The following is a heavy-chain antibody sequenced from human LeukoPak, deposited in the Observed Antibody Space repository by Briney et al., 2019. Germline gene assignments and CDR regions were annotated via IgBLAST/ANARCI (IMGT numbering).Heavy chain of an antibody. D-gene: IGHD1-1*01. CDR3: ASLQVQLGIIGSLDY. CDR2: IIPIFGAA. Sequence: SVKVSCKASGGTFSSYAISWVRQAPGQGLEWMGRIIPIFGAANYAQKFQGRVTITTDESTSTAYMELSSLRSEDTAVYYCASLQVQLGIIGSLDYWGQGTLVTVSS. V-gene: IGHV1-69*05. CDR1: GGTFSSYA. J-gene: IGHJ4*02.